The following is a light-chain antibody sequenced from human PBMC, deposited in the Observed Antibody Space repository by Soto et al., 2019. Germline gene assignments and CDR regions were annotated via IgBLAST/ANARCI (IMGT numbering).Light chain of an antibody. V-gene: IGLV2-11*01. J-gene: IGLJ3*02. CDR2: DVS. Sequence: QSALTQPRSVSGSPGQSVTISCTGTSSDVGTYNFVSWYQQHPGKAPKLMIYDVSQRPSGVPDRFSGSKSGNTASLTISGLQADDEADYYCCSYAGSYVWVFGGGTKLTVL. CDR3: CSYAGSYVWV. CDR1: SSDVGTYNF.